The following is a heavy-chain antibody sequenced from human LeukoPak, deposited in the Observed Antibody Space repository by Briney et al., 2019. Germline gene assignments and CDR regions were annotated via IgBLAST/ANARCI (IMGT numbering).Heavy chain of an antibody. V-gene: IGHV3-30*03. J-gene: IGHJ4*02. CDR1: VFTFSGYG. CDR2: ISYDGSNK. D-gene: IGHD2/OR15-2a*01. CDR3: AYLPL. Sequence: GGSLRLSCVNSVFTFSGYGMHGGRQAPGKGLEWVAVISYDGSNKYYADSVKGRFTISRDNSKNTLYLQMNSLRPEDAAVYYCAYLPLWGQGTLVTVSS.